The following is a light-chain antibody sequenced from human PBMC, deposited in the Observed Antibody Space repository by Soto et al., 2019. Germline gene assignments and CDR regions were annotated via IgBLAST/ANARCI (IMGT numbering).Light chain of an antibody. CDR3: QQYHNWPLIT. J-gene: IGKJ5*01. Sequence: EIVLTQSPGTLSLSPGESATLSCRASQSVSSSHLAWYQHKPGQAPRLLIYAASSRATGSPDRFSRGGSGTDFTLTISRLEPEDIAVYSCQQYHNWPLITFGQGTRLEIK. CDR1: QSVSSSH. V-gene: IGKV3-20*01. CDR2: AAS.